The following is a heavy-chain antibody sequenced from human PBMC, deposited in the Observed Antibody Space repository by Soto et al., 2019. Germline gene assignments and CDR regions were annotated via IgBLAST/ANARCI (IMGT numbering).Heavy chain of an antibody. J-gene: IGHJ4*02. CDR3: GRDTRERVYSYGYLGY. D-gene: IGHD5-18*01. V-gene: IGHV4-34*01. CDR2: INHSGST. Sequence: QVQLQQWGAGLLKPSETLSLTCAVYGGSFSGYYWSWIRQPPGKGLEWIGEINHSGSTNYNPSLKSRVTISVDTPKNQFSEKMSSVTAGDTAVYYWGRDTRERVYSYGYLGYWGQGTLDTVSS. CDR1: GGSFSGYY.